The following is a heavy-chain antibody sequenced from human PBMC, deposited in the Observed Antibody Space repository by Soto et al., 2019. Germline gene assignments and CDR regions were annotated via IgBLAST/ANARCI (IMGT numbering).Heavy chain of an antibody. CDR3: ARDQGGRQLWLFDY. J-gene: IGHJ4*02. CDR1: GGTFSSYA. Sequence: QVQLVQSGAEVKKPGSSVKVSCKASGGTFSSYAFSWVRQAPGQGLEWMGGIIPIFGTANYAQKFQGRVTITADESTSTAYMELSSLRSEDTAVYYCARDQGGRQLWLFDYWGQGTLVTVSS. CDR2: IIPIFGTA. D-gene: IGHD5-18*01. V-gene: IGHV1-69*01.